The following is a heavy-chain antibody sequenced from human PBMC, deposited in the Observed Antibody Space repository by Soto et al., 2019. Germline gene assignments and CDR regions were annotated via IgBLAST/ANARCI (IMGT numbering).Heavy chain of an antibody. V-gene: IGHV3-48*01. Sequence: GGALRLSCGASGFTFSSYSMNWVRPAPGEGLEWFSYISGSSSMIYYADSVKGRFTISRDNAKNSLYLQMNSLRAEDTAVYYCARDLNPRQEMLYALLGYWGQGTLVTVSS. CDR3: ARDLNPRQEMLYALLGY. CDR2: ISGSSSMI. D-gene: IGHD2-8*01. CDR1: GFTFSSYS. J-gene: IGHJ4*02.